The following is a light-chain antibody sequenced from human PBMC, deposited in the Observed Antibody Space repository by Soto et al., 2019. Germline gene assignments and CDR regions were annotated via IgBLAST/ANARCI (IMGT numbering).Light chain of an antibody. Sequence: EIVLTQSPGTLSLSPGERATLSCRASQSVSSSFLAWYQQKPGQAPRLLIYGASNRATGIPDRFSGSGSGTDFTLTISRLEPEDFAVYYCQQYVISPLAFGQGTKVAIE. CDR2: GAS. J-gene: IGKJ1*01. CDR1: QSVSSSF. CDR3: QQYVISPLA. V-gene: IGKV3-20*01.